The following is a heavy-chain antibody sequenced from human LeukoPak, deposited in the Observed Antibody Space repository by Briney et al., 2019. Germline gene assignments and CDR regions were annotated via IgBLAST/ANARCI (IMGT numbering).Heavy chain of an antibody. CDR1: GYDFPTYW. Sequence: GESLKISCKGSGYDFPTYWIGWVRQMPGKGLEWMGIIYPGDSDTRYSPSFQGQVTISADKSISTAYLQWSSLKASDTAMYYCARAKYCSGGGCYAEYWGQGTLVTVSS. D-gene: IGHD2-15*01. J-gene: IGHJ4*02. CDR3: ARAKYCSGGGCYAEY. CDR2: IYPGDSDT. V-gene: IGHV5-51*01.